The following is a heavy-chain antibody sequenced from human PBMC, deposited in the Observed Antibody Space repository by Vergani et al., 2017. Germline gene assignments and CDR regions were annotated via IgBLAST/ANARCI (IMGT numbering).Heavy chain of an antibody. CDR1: GFTFDDYA. D-gene: IGHD2-2*01. CDR2: ISWNSGSI. V-gene: IGHV3-9*01. CDR3: ARDTRTAERRAFDI. Sequence: EVQLVESGGGLVQPGRSLRLSCAASGFTFDDYAMHWVRQAPGKGLEWVSGISWNSGSIGYADSVKGRFTISRDNSKNTLYLQMNSLRAEDTAVYYCARDTRTAERRAFDIWGQGTMVTVSS. J-gene: IGHJ3*02.